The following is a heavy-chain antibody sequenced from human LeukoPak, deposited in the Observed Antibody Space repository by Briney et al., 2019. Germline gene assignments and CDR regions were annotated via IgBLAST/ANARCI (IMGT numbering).Heavy chain of an antibody. D-gene: IGHD6-25*01. CDR1: GFTFSSYG. V-gene: IGHV3-30*02. CDR3: AKEAASPPEDWFHP. Sequence: GGSLRLSCAASGFTFSSYGMHWVRQAPGKGLEWVAFIRYDGSNKYYADSVKGRFTISRDNSKNTLYLQMNSLRAEDTAVYYCAKEAASPPEDWFHPWGQGTLVTVSS. J-gene: IGHJ5*02. CDR2: IRYDGSNK.